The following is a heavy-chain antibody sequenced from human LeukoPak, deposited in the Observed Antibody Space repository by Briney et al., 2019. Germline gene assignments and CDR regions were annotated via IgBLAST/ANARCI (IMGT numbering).Heavy chain of an antibody. D-gene: IGHD1-26*01. J-gene: IGHJ3*01. V-gene: IGHV3-74*01. CDR2: INSDGTNT. CDR1: EFTFSTXC. CDR3: VREASGVSSSAFDV. Sequence: RLXCAASEFTFSTXCMXXVRXXXXXXXXXVSRINSDGTNTDYADSVKGRFTISRDNAKNTLYMQMNSLRVDDTAVYYCVREASGVSSSAFDVWGQGTMVTVSS.